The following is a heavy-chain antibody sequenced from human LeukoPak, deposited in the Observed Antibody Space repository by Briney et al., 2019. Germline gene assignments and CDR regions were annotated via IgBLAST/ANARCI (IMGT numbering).Heavy chain of an antibody. CDR1: GYSISSGYY. J-gene: IGHJ5*02. CDR2: IYHSGST. D-gene: IGHD3-10*01. CDR3: ARWGVRGVYNWFDP. V-gene: IGHV4-38-2*02. Sequence: SETLSLTCTVSGYSISSGYYWGWIRQPPGKGLEWIGSIYHSGSTYYNPSLKSRVTISVDTSKNQFSLKLSSVTAADTAVYYCARWGVRGVYNWFDPWGQGTLVTVSS.